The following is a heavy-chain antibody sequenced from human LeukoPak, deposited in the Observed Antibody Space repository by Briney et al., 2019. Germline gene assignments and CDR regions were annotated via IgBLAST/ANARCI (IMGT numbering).Heavy chain of an antibody. CDR1: GGSISSGGYY. D-gene: IGHD6-6*01. CDR2: IYYSGST. Sequence: SETLSLTCTVSGGSISSGGYYWSWIRQHPGKGLEWIGYIYYSGSTYYNPSLKSRVTISVDTSKNQFSLKLSSVTAADTAVYYCARASQYSSHMDVRGQGTTVTVSS. V-gene: IGHV4-31*03. CDR3: ARASQYSSHMDV. J-gene: IGHJ6*02.